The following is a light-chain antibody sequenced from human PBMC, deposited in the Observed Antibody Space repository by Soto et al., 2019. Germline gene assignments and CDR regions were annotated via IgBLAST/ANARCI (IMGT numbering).Light chain of an antibody. CDR3: QQYNNSLWT. CDR1: QSVSSTY. J-gene: IGKJ1*01. V-gene: IGKV3-20*01. Sequence: EVVLTQSPATLSLSPGERAILSCRVSQSVSSTYLAWYQQKPGQAPRLLIYGASSRATGIPDRFSGSGSGTDFTLTISRLEPEDFAVYYCQQYNNSLWTFGQGTKVDIK. CDR2: GAS.